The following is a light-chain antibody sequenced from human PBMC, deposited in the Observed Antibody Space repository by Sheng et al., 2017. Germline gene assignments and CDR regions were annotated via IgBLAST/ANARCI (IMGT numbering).Light chain of an antibody. V-gene: IGKV3-15*01. Sequence: EVVMTQSPATLSVSPGKRATLSCRASQSVSNNLAWYQQKPGQAPRLLMYGASTRAAGVPARFSGSGSGTEFTLTISSLQPEDFATYFCLQHNTDPPTFGQGTTVDIK. CDR2: GAS. CDR1: QSVSNN. J-gene: IGKJ1*01. CDR3: LQHNTDPPT.